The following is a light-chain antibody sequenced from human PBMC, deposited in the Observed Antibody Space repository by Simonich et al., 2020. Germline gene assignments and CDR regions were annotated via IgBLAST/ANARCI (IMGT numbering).Light chain of an antibody. CDR1: SSDVGGYNY. Sequence: QSALTQPASVSGSPGQSITISCTGTSSDVGGYNYVSWSQQHPGKAPKLKIYDVSNRPAGVSNRFSGSKSGNTASLTISGLQAEDEADYYCSSYTSSSTLVFGGGTKLTVL. J-gene: IGLJ2*01. CDR3: SSYTSSSTLV. CDR2: DVS. V-gene: IGLV2-14*03.